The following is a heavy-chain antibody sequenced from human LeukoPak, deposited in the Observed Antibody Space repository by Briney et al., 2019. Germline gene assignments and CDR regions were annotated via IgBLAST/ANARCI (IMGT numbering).Heavy chain of an antibody. D-gene: IGHD3-22*01. CDR3: ARNVYYYDSSGYFPTPQNFDY. V-gene: IGHV3-21*01. CDR2: ISFSSGYM. Sequence: PGGSLRLSCAASGSTFRSYSMNWVRQAPGKGLEWVSSISFSSGYMYYADSLKGRITISRDNAKNSLYLQMNSLRAEDTAVYYCARNVYYYDSSGYFPTPQNFDYWGQGTLVTVSS. CDR1: GSTFRSYS. J-gene: IGHJ4*02.